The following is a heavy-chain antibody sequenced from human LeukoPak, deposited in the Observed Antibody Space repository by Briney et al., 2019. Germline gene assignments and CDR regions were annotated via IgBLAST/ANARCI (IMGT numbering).Heavy chain of an antibody. Sequence: SETLSLTCVLYGGSSSNYYWSWIRQPPGEGLEWIGEINHSGSTNYNPSLKSRVTISVDTSKNQFSLKLSSVTAADTAVYYCARGFLEWLLYGWFDPWGQGTLVTVSS. V-gene: IGHV4-34*01. CDR2: INHSGST. J-gene: IGHJ5*02. CDR3: ARGFLEWLLYGWFDP. D-gene: IGHD3-3*01. CDR1: GGSSSNYY.